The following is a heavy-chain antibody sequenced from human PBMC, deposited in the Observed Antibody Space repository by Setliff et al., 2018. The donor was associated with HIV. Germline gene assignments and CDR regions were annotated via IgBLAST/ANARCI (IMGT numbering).Heavy chain of an antibody. J-gene: IGHJ6*02. D-gene: IGHD3-16*01. V-gene: IGHV1-46*01. Sequence: ASVKVSCKASGYTFTSYYMHWVRQAPGQGLEWMGVINPGGGSTTYAQKFQGRVTMTRDTSTSTVYMELSSPRSQDKAMYYCARGWGGQDSYYYGMDVWGQGTTVTVSS. CDR2: INPGGGST. CDR1: GYTFTSYY. CDR3: ARGWGGQDSYYYGMDV.